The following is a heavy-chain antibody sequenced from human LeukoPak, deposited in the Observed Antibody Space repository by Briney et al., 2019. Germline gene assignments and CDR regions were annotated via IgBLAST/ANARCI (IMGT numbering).Heavy chain of an antibody. J-gene: IGHJ5*02. Sequence: ASVKVSCKASGYTFTSYDINWVRQATGQGLEWMGWMNPNSGNTGYAQKFQGRVTMTRNTSISTAYMELSSLRSEDTAVYYCVRGGSSWYVNWFDPWGQGTLVTVSS. CDR3: VRGGSSWYVNWFDP. CDR1: GYTFTSYD. V-gene: IGHV1-8*01. CDR2: MNPNSGNT. D-gene: IGHD6-13*01.